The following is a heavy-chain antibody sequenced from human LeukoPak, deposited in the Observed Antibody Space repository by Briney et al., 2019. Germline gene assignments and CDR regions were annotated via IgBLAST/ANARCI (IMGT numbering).Heavy chain of an antibody. V-gene: IGHV1-2*04. D-gene: IGHD2-15*01. CDR1: GYTFTGYY. J-gene: IGHJ4*02. CDR2: INPNSGGT. Sequence: GASVKVSCKASGYTFTGYYMHWVRQAPGQGLEWMVWINPNSGGTNYAQKFQGWVTMTRDTSISTAYMELSRLRSDDTAVYYCARGYCSGGSCYFEGFDYWGQGTLVTVSS. CDR3: ARGYCSGGSCYFEGFDY.